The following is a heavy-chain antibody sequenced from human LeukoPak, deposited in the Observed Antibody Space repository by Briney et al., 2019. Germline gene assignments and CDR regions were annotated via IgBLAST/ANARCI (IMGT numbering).Heavy chain of an antibody. J-gene: IGHJ4*02. CDR2: IYYSGST. Sequence: PSETLSLTCTVSGGSISSYCWSWIRQPPGKGLEWIGYIYYSGSTNYNPSLKSRVTISVDTSKNQFSLKLSSVTAADTAVYYCARAVGYSYGKYYFDYWGQGTLVTVSS. D-gene: IGHD5-18*01. CDR1: GGSISSYC. V-gene: IGHV4-59*01. CDR3: ARAVGYSYGKYYFDY.